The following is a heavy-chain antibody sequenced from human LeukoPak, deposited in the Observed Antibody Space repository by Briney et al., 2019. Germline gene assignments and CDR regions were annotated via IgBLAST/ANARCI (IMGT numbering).Heavy chain of an antibody. CDR1: GYTFTDYY. D-gene: IGHD1-14*01. CDR3: ARGVSPAITGTTPFDY. J-gene: IGHJ4*02. V-gene: IGHV1-2*06. CDR2: INPNSGGT. Sequence: AXVKVSCKASGYTFTDYYIHWVRQAPGQGLEWMGRINPNSGGTNYAQKFQGRVTMTRDTSISTAYMEMSRLRSDDTAVYYCARGVSPAITGTTPFDYWGQGTLVTVSS.